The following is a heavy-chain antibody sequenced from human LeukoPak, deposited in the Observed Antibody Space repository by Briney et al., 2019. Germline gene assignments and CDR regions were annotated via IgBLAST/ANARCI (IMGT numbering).Heavy chain of an antibody. CDR3: ARDTVGSSGWYVDY. V-gene: IGHV3-11*04. J-gene: IGHJ4*02. CDR1: GFTFSDYY. D-gene: IGHD6-19*01. Sequence: GGSLRLSCAASGFTFSDYYMSWIRQAPGKGLEWVSYISSSGSTIYYADSVKGRFTISRDNAQNSLYLQMNSLRAEDPAVYYRARDTVGSSGWYVDYWGQGTLVTVSS. CDR2: ISSSGSTI.